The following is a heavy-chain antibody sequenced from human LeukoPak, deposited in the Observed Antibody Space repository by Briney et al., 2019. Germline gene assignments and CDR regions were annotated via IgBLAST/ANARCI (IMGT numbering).Heavy chain of an antibody. D-gene: IGHD6-19*01. CDR2: VNSDGSST. Sequence: GGSLRLSCAASGFTFSSYWMHWLRQAPGKELVWVSRVNSDGSSTTYADSVKGRFTISRDNAKNTLYLQMNSLRAEDTAVYYCARGSTQYSSGWYGLDYWGQGTLVSVSS. CDR3: ARGSTQYSSGWYGLDY. J-gene: IGHJ4*02. CDR1: GFTFSSYW. V-gene: IGHV3-74*01.